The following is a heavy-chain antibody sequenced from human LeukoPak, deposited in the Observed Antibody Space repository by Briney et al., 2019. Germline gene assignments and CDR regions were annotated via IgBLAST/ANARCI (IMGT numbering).Heavy chain of an antibody. Sequence: PGRSLRLPCAASGFTFSSYAMHWVRQAPGKGLEWVAVISYDGSNKYYADSVKGRFTISRDNSKNTLYLQMNSLRAEDTAVYYCARSVVPFYFMTTVTTGKVNWFDPWGQGTLVTVSS. J-gene: IGHJ5*02. CDR2: ISYDGSNK. CDR1: GFTFSSYA. D-gene: IGHD4-17*01. V-gene: IGHV3-30-3*01. CDR3: ARSVVPFYFMTTVTTGKVNWFDP.